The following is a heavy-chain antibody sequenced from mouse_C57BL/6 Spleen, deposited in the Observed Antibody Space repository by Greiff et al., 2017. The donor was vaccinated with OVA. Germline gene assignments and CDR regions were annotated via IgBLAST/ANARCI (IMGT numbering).Heavy chain of an antibody. CDR3: ARGRATNWYFDV. V-gene: IGHV1-22*01. D-gene: IGHD3-1*01. CDR1: GYTFTDYN. J-gene: IGHJ1*03. Sequence: VQLQQSGPELVKPGASVKMSCKASGYTFTDYNMHWVKQSHGKSLEWIGYINPNNGGTSYNQKFKGKATLTVNKSSSTAYMELRSLTSEDSAVYYCARGRATNWYFDVWGTGTTVTVSS. CDR2: INPNNGGT.